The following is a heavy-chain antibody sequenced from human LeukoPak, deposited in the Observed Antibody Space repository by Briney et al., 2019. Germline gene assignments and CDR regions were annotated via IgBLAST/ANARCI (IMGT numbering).Heavy chain of an antibody. CDR3: ARGTVTTIY. D-gene: IGHD4-17*01. V-gene: IGHV4-34*01. CDR2: INHSGST. CDR1: GGSFRGYH. J-gene: IGHJ4*02. Sequence: PSETLSLTCAVYGGSFRGYHWSWIRQPPGKGLEWIGEINHSGSTNYNPSLKSRVTISVDTSKNQFSLKLSSVTAADTAVYYCARGTVTTIYWGQGTLVTVSS.